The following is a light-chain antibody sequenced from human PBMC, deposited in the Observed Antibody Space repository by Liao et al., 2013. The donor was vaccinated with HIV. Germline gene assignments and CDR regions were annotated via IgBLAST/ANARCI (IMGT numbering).Light chain of an antibody. J-gene: IGLJ2*01. CDR3: QAGDSSSDHLV. CDR2: QDN. Sequence: SYELTQPPSVSVSPGQTASITCSGDKLGDKYVCWYQQKPGQSPVLVIYQDNKRPFGIPERFSGSNSGNTATLTISGTQAMDEADYYCQAGDSSSDHLVFGGGTKLTVL. CDR1: KLGDKY. V-gene: IGLV3-1*01.